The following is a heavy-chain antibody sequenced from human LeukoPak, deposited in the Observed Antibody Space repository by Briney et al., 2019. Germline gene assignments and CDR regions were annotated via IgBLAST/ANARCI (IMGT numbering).Heavy chain of an antibody. Sequence: SETLSLTCTVSGGSISSYYWSWIRQPPGKGLEWIGYIYYSGSTNYNPSLKSRVTISVDTSKNQFSLKLSSVTAADTAVYYCARIVVVITPGWFDPWGQGTLVTVSS. CDR1: GGSISSYY. CDR2: IYYSGST. CDR3: ARIVVVITPGWFDP. V-gene: IGHV4-59*08. J-gene: IGHJ5*02. D-gene: IGHD3-22*01.